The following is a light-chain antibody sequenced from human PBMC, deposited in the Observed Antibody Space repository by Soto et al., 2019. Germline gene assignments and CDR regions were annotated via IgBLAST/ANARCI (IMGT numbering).Light chain of an antibody. Sequence: SYEVTQALSVSVALGSTARITCGGNNIGNKNVYWYQQKAGQAPVQVIYRDNNRPSGIPERFSGSNSGNTATLTISRAQAGDEADYYCHVWDSGTAVFGGGTKLTVL. CDR2: RDN. J-gene: IGLJ3*02. CDR1: NIGNKN. V-gene: IGLV3-9*01. CDR3: HVWDSGTAV.